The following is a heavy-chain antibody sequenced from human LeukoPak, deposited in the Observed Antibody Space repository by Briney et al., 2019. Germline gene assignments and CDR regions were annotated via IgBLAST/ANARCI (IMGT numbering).Heavy chain of an antibody. CDR2: ISSSSSTI. CDR3: ARGGSPGGSRWYSWTIRYFDY. J-gene: IGHJ4*02. V-gene: IGHV3-48*01. Sequence: PGGSLRLSCAASGFTFSSYSMNWVRQAPGKGLEWVSYISSSSSTIYYADSVKGRFTISRDNAKNSLYLQMNSLRAEDTAVYYCARGGSPGGSRWYSWTIRYFDYWGQGTLVTVSS. CDR1: GFTFSSYS. D-gene: IGHD6-13*01.